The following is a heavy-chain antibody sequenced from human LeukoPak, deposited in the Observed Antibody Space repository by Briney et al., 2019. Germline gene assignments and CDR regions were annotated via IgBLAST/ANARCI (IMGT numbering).Heavy chain of an antibody. CDR3: ARERVWRYCGGDSCGWFDP. V-gene: IGHV4-38-2*02. D-gene: IGHD2-21*02. J-gene: IGHJ5*02. Sequence: SETLSLTCTVSGYSISSGYYWGWIRQPPGKGLEWIGSIYHSGSTNYNPSLKSRVTISVDTSKNQFSLKLSSVTAADTAVYYCARERVWRYCGGDSCGWFDPWGQGALVTVSS. CDR2: IYHSGST. CDR1: GYSISSGYY.